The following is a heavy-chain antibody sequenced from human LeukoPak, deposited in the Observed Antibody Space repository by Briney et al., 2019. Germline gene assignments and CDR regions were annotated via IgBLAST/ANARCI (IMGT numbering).Heavy chain of an antibody. CDR3: ARGRELYYDILTGYGYYFDY. J-gene: IGHJ4*02. CDR2: INHSGST. V-gene: IGHV4-34*01. D-gene: IGHD3-9*01. CDR1: GGSFSGYY. Sequence: SETLSLTCAVYGGSFSGYYWSWIRQPPGKGLEWIGEINHSGSTNYNPSLKSRVTISVDTSKNQFSLKLSSVTAADTAAYYCARGRELYYDILTGYGYYFDYWGQGTLVTVSS.